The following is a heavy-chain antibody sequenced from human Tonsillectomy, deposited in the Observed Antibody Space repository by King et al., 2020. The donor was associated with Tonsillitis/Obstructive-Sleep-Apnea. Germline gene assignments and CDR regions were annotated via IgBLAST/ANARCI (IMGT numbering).Heavy chain of an antibody. V-gene: IGHV3-33*01. Sequence: VQLVESGGGVVQPGRSLRLSCAASGFTFSFYGMHWVRQAPGKGLEWVAVICYDGSTKYYADSVKGRFTISRDNSKNTMYLQMNSLKGDDTAVYYCARPHDSGGWDYFYAMDVWGQGTTVTVSS. CDR1: GFTFSFYG. CDR3: ARPHDSGGWDYFYAMDV. J-gene: IGHJ6*02. D-gene: IGHD6-19*01. CDR2: ICYDGSTK.